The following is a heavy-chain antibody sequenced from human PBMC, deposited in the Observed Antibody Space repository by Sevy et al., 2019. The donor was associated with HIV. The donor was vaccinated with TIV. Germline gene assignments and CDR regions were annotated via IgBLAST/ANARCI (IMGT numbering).Heavy chain of an antibody. J-gene: IGHJ4*02. CDR3: SRSVYGSGTYLNDY. CDR1: GYLFTGYY. D-gene: IGHD3-10*01. CDR2: INPNDGGT. V-gene: IGHV1-2*02. Sequence: ASVKVSCKASGYLFTGYYVHWVRQAPGQGLEWMGWINPNDGGTNYAQKFQGRVTMTTATSISTAYMELNRLTSDDTAMFYCSRSVYGSGTYLNDYWGQGTLITVSS.